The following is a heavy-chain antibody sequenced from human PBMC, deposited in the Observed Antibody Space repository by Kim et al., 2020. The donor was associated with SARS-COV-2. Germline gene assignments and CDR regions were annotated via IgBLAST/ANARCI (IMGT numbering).Heavy chain of an antibody. D-gene: IGHD3-10*01. V-gene: IGHV3-9*01. CDR2: ISWNSGVI. CDR1: GFTFDDYA. Sequence: GGSLRLSCAASGFTFDDYAMHWVRQAPGKGPEWVSGISWNSGVIDYADSVKGRFTISRDNAKNSLYLQMNSLRAEDTALYHCAKDKGGSGIFDFWGQGILVTVSS. J-gene: IGHJ4*02. CDR3: AKDKGGSGIFDF.